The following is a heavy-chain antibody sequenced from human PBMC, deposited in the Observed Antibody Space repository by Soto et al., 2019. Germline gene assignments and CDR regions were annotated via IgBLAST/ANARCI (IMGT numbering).Heavy chain of an antibody. V-gene: IGHV4-39*07. CDR1: GGYISSRSSY. J-gene: IGHJ4*02. Sequence: SETLSLTRTVSGGYISSRSSYWGWIRQPPGKGLEWIGEIYHSGSTNYNPSLKSRVTISVDKSKNQFSLKLSSVTAADTAVYYCARENNVLPGGYFVYWGQGTLVTVSS. CDR2: IYHSGST. CDR3: ARENNVLPGGYFVY. D-gene: IGHD3-10*01.